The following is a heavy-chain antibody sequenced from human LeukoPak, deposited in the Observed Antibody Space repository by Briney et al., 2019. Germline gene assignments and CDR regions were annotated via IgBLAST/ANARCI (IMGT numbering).Heavy chain of an antibody. CDR2: IYYSGST. CDR3: ARGLLDGYTHPAAFDI. D-gene: IGHD5-24*01. Sequence: SETLSLTCTVAGGSISSYYWSWIRQPPGKGLEWIGYIYYSGSTNYNPSLKSRVTMSVDTSKNQFSLKLSSVPAADTAVYYCARGLLDGYTHPAAFDIWGQGTMVTVSS. J-gene: IGHJ3*02. V-gene: IGHV4-59*01. CDR1: GGSISSYY.